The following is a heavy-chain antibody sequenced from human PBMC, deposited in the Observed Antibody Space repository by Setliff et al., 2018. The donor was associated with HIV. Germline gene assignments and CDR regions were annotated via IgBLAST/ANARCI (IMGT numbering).Heavy chain of an antibody. Sequence: ASVKVSCKASGYTFTNYAIHWVRQAPGQRLEWMGWINAGNGNTKYSQKFQGRVTITRDTSASTAYMELSSLRSEDTAVYYCAREIRNYDFWSGYWEDHYFDSWGQGTLVTVSS. J-gene: IGHJ4*02. CDR1: GYTFTNYA. V-gene: IGHV1-3*01. CDR3: AREIRNYDFWSGYWEDHYFDS. CDR2: INAGNGNT. D-gene: IGHD3-3*01.